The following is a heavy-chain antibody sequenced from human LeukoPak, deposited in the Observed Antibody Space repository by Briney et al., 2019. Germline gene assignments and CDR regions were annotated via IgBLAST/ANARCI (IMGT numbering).Heavy chain of an antibody. CDR1: GYTFTDYY. Sequence: ATVKISCKVSGYTFTDYYMHWVQQAPGKGLEWMGLVDREDGETIYAEKFQGRVTITADTSTDTAYMELSSLRSEDTAVYYCATGPGAYCGGDCYSTLDYWGQGTLVTVSS. J-gene: IGHJ4*02. V-gene: IGHV1-69-2*01. CDR2: VDREDGET. D-gene: IGHD2-21*01. CDR3: ATGPGAYCGGDCYSTLDY.